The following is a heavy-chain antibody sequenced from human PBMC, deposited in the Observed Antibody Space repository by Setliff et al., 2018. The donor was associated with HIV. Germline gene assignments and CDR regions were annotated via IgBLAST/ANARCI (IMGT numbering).Heavy chain of an antibody. V-gene: IGHV1-46*01. J-gene: IGHJ4*02. CDR3: ARVWSPGGYPIATYYFDY. Sequence: ASVKVSCKASGYTFTNYYMHWVRQAPGQGLEWTGMINPRGGSTNYAQMFQGRVTMTRDTSTSTAYMELSSLRSEDTAVYYCARVWSPGGYPIATYYFDYWGQGTLVTVSS. CDR1: GYTFTNYY. D-gene: IGHD3-22*01. CDR2: INPRGGST.